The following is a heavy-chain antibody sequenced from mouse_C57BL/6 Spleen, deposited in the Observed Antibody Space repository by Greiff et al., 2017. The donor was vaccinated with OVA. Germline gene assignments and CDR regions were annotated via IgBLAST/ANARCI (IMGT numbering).Heavy chain of an antibody. J-gene: IGHJ2*01. V-gene: IGHV1-26*01. Sequence: VQLQQSGPELVKPGASVKISCKASGYTFTDYYMNWVKQSHGKSLEWIGDINPNNGGTSYNQKFKGKATLTVDKSSSTAYMELRSLTSEDSAVYYCARSLLGRGYFDYWGQGTTLTVSS. D-gene: IGHD4-1*01. CDR3: ARSLLGRGYFDY. CDR2: INPNNGGT. CDR1: GYTFTDYY.